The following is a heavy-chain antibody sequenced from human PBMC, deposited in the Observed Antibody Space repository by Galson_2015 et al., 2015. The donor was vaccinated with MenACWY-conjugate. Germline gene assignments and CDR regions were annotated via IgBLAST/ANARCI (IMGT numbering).Heavy chain of an antibody. V-gene: IGHV3-74*01. Sequence: SLRLSCAASGFTFSNYWMHWVRHTPGKGLVWVSRINSDGSKTTYADSVKGRFTISRDNAKNTMYLQMNSLRPDDTGVYYCARDYPYDVWSALSHNYFDLWGQGTPVTVSS. CDR1: GFTFSNYW. J-gene: IGHJ5*02. D-gene: IGHD3-3*01. CDR2: INSDGSKT. CDR3: ARDYPYDVWSALSHNYFDL.